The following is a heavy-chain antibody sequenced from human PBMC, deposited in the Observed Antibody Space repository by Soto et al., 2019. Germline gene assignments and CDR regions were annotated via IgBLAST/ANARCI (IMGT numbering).Heavy chain of an antibody. D-gene: IGHD3-16*01. CDR1: GFTFSSYA. V-gene: IGHV3-23*01. CDR3: ARSREHCLNCVYYDYVPVDY. J-gene: IGHJ4*02. Sequence: GGSLRLSCAASGFTFSSYAMSWVRQAPGKGLEWVSAISGSGGSTYYADSVKGRFTISRDNSKNTLYLQMNSLRAEDTAVYYCARSREHCLNCVYYDYVPVDYWGQGTLVTVSS. CDR2: ISGSGGST.